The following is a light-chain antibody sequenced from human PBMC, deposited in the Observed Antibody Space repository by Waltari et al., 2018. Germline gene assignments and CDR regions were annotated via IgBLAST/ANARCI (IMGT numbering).Light chain of an antibody. CDR3: QSYDKILSAWV. J-gene: IGLJ3*02. V-gene: IGLV1-40*01. CDR2: ANT. Sequence: QSVLTQPPSVSGAPGQRVTVSCTGRTSNTGAGYDAQWYQQFPGRAPKLVIYANTYRPSGVPDRFSATKSGSSASLAITGLQAEDEADYYCQSYDKILSAWVFGGGTKLTVL. CDR1: TSNTGAGYD.